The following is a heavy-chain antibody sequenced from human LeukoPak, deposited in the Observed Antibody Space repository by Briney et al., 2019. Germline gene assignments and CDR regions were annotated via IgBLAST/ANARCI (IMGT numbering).Heavy chain of an antibody. V-gene: IGHV3-48*01. Sequence: GGSLRLSCAASGFTFSSYSMNWVRQAPGKGLEWISYISISNSTIYYADSVKGRFTISRDNAKNSLYLQMNSLRAEDTAVYYCARGRYYYYMDVWGKGTTVTVSS. CDR3: ARGRYYYYMDV. J-gene: IGHJ6*03. CDR1: GFTFSSYS. CDR2: ISISNSTI.